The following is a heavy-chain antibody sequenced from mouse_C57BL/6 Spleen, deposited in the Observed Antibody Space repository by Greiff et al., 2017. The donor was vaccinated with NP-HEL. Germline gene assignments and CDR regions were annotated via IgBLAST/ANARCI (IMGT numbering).Heavy chain of an antibody. CDR1: GFTFSSYA. CDR2: ISDGGSYT. Sequence: EVQLVESGGGLVKPGGSLKLSCAASGFTFSSYAMSWVRQTPEKRLEWVATISDGGSYTYYPDNVKGRFTISRDNAKNNLYLQMSHLKSEDTAMYYCARDPLYDGYYEAWFAYWGQGTLVTVSA. J-gene: IGHJ3*01. D-gene: IGHD2-3*01. V-gene: IGHV5-4*01. CDR3: ARDPLYDGYYEAWFAY.